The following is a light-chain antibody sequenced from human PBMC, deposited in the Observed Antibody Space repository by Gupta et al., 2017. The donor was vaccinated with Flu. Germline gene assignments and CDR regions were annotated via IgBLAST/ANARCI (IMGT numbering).Light chain of an antibody. J-gene: IGLJ2*01. CDR3: CSYAGSYVV. V-gene: IGLV2-11*01. CDR2: DVS. Sequence: QHPGKAPKFMIYDVSKRPSGVPDRFSGSKSGNTASLTISGLQAEDEADYYCCSYAGSYVVFGGGTKLTVL.